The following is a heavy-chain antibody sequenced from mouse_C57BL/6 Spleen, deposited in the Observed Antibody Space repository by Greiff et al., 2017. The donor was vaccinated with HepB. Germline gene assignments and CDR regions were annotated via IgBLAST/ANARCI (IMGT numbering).Heavy chain of an antibody. J-gene: IGHJ1*03. CDR1: GYTFTDYE. D-gene: IGHD1-1*01. CDR2: IDPETGGT. V-gene: IGHV1-15*01. Sequence: VQLQQSGAELVRPGASVTLSCKASGYTFTDYEMHWVKQTPVHGLEWIGAIDPETGGTAYNQKFKGKAILTADKSSSTAYMELRSLTSEDSAVYYCTRGYYDSSYSGYFDVWGTGTTVTVSS. CDR3: TRGYYDSSYSGYFDV.